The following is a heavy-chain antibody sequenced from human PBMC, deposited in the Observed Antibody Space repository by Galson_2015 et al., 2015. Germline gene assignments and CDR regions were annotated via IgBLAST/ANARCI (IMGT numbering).Heavy chain of an antibody. V-gene: IGHV3-23*01. D-gene: IGHD3-10*01. Sequence: ALRIACEASGFTFGRFDMSWVRQAPGEGLVWGSAITIRGTNSKYADSVKGRFTISRDDFKSTLYLQMDSLRVADTAVYYCAKASDVTQSTYGSGNYVYWGRGTLVTVSS. CDR1: GFTFGRFD. J-gene: IGHJ4*02. CDR3: AKASDVTQSTYGSGNYVY. CDR2: ITIRGTNS.